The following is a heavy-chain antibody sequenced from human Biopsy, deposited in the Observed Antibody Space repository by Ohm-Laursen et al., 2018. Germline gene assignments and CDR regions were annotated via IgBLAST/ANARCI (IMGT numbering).Heavy chain of an antibody. V-gene: IGHV3-48*03. D-gene: IGHD6-19*01. CDR1: GFTFNTYE. CDR2: TSSSGNTI. CDR3: AKASGYSSGWPIDY. J-gene: IGHJ4*02. Sequence: SLRLSCAASGFTFNTYEMIWVRQAPGKGLEWVSYTSSSGNTIDYAASVKGRFTISRDNAKNSLYLQMHSLRAEDTAFYYCAKASGYSSGWPIDYWGQGNLVTVSS.